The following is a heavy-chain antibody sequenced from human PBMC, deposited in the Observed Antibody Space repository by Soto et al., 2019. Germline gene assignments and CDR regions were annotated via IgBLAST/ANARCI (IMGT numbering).Heavy chain of an antibody. CDR3: AKEGYDSSGYYYQFFDY. V-gene: IGHV3-23*01. CDR1: GFTYSSYA. CDR2: ISGSGGST. Sequence: GGSLRLSCAASGFTYSSYAMTWVRQAPGKGLEWVSTISGSGGSTYYADSVKGRFTISRDNSKNTLYLQMNSLRAEDTAVYYCAKEGYDSSGYYYQFFDYWGQGTLVTVSS. D-gene: IGHD3-22*01. J-gene: IGHJ4*02.